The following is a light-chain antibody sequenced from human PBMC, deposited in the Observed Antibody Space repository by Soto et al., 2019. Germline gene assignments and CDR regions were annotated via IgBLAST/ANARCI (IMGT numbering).Light chain of an antibody. J-gene: IGKJ4*01. CDR1: QTGSTS. Sequence: DMVLPQSPGTLSLSPGDTATLSCKASQTGSTSLSWYQPKPCQPPMLLIYGETFRATGIPDRVSGSGSGADFTLNINRLEPEDFAVYYGQWSGGSVSFGGGTKVE. CDR3: QWSGGSVS. CDR2: GET. V-gene: IGKV3-20*01.